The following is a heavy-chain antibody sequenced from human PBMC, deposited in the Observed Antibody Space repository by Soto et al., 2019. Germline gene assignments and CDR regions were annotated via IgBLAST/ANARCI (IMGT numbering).Heavy chain of an antibody. J-gene: IGHJ6*03. V-gene: IGHV1-8*01. CDR2: MNPNSGNT. D-gene: IGHD3-10*01. CDR3: ARRLSTRDFYYYMDV. CDR1: GYTFTTYD. Sequence: QVQLVQSGAEVKKPGASVKVSCKTSGYTFTTYDIIWVRQATGKGLEWMGWMNPNSGNTGSAQKFQGRVIMTRNTSINTAYMELSSLRSDDTAVYYCARRLSTRDFYYYMDVWGKGTTVTVSS.